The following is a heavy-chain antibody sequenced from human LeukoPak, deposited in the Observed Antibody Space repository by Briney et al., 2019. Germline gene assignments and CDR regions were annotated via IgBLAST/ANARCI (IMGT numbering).Heavy chain of an antibody. V-gene: IGHV1-69*02. CDR2: IIPILGIA. Sequence: SVKVSCKASGGTFSSYTISWVRQAPGQGLEWMGRIIPILGIANYAQKFQGRVAITADKSTSTAYMELSSLRSEDTAVYYCASNPTYYYDSSGYESQRWGQGTLVAVSS. J-gene: IGHJ4*02. CDR3: ASNPTYYYDSSGYESQR. D-gene: IGHD3-22*01. CDR1: GGTFSSYT.